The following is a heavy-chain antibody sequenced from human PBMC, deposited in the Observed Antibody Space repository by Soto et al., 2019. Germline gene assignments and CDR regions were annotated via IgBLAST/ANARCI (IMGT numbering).Heavy chain of an antibody. J-gene: IGHJ3*02. CDR2: ISGSGGTT. CDR1: GFTFSNYA. Sequence: PGGSLRLSCAASGFTFSNYAMSWVRQAPAEGLEWVSSISGSGGTTYYADSVKGRFTISRDNAKKSLYLQMNSLRAEETAVYYCARGDYYDSSGPFSDAFDIWGQGTMVTVSS. CDR3: ARGDYYDSSGPFSDAFDI. D-gene: IGHD3-22*01. V-gene: IGHV3-23*01.